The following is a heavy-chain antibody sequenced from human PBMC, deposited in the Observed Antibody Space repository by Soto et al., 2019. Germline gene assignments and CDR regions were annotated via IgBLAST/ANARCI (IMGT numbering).Heavy chain of an antibody. J-gene: IGHJ4*02. CDR2: IIPIFGTA. CDR1: GGTFSSYA. D-gene: IGHD3-22*01. Sequence: ASVKVSCKASGGTFSSYAISWVRQAPGQGLEWMGGIIPIFGTANYAQKFQGRVTITADESTSTAYMELSSLRSEDTAVYYCARHRGETPDSSGYYYPNWGQGTLVTVSS. CDR3: ARHRGETPDSSGYYYPN. V-gene: IGHV1-69*13.